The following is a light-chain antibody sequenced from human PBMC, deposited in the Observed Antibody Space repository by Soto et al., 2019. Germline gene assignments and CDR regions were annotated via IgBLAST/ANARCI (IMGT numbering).Light chain of an antibody. V-gene: IGKV3-11*01. Sequence: ILLTQSPATLSSFPCDRVTLSCRASQYINTRLAWYQHRPGQAPRLLIYQTSIRAAGIPARFSASGSGTDFTLTISDVQPEDFALYYCHQRQSWPRTFGQGTKADIK. CDR1: QYINTR. CDR3: HQRQSWPRT. J-gene: IGKJ1*01. CDR2: QTS.